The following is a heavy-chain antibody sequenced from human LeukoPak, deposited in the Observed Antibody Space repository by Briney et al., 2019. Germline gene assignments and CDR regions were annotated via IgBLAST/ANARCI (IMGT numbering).Heavy chain of an antibody. V-gene: IGHV4-59*08. CDR2: IYYSGST. CDR1: GGSISSYY. Sequence: SETLSLTCTVSGGSISSYYWSWLRQPPGKGLEWIGYIYYSGSTNYNPSPKSRVTISVDTSKNQFSLKLSSVTAADTAVYYCARCGSALDYYYYGMDVWGQGTTVTVSS. J-gene: IGHJ6*02. CDR3: ARCGSALDYYYYGMDV. D-gene: IGHD1-26*01.